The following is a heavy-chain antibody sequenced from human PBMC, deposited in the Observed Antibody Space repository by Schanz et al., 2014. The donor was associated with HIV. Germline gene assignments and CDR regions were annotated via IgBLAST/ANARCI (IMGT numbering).Heavy chain of an antibody. V-gene: IGHV3-11*01. D-gene: IGHD1-7*01. J-gene: IGHJ4*02. CDR3: ARRVRGNYGPFDS. Sequence: QVQLVESGGGLVKPGRSLRLSCAASGFTFSDYYISWIRQAPGRGREWVSYISSSGRTIYYADSVKGRFTISRDNSKNTLYLQMNSLTPEDTALYYCARRVRGNYGPFDSWGQGTLVTVSS. CDR2: ISSSGRTI. CDR1: GFTFSDYY.